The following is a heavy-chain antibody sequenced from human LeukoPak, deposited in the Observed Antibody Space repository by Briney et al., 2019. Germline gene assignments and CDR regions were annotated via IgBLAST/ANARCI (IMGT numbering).Heavy chain of an antibody. CDR1: GFTFSSYE. D-gene: IGHD3-22*01. Sequence: GSLRLSCAASGFTFSSYEMNWVRQAPGKGLEWVSYISSSGSIIYYADSVKGRFTISRDNAKNSLYLQMNSLRAEDTAVYYCAKTYYYDSSGYSLDYWGQGTLVTVSS. J-gene: IGHJ4*02. CDR2: ISSSGSII. V-gene: IGHV3-48*03. CDR3: AKTYYYDSSGYSLDY.